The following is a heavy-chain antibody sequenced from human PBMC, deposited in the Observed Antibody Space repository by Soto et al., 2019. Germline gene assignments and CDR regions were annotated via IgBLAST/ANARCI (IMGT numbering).Heavy chain of an antibody. CDR1: GFTFSDYY. CDR3: ATPPMATIQAHYFDY. V-gene: IGHV3-11*01. D-gene: IGHD5-12*01. Sequence: QVQLVESGGGLVKPGGSLRVSCAASGFTFSDYYMSWIRQAPGKGLEWVSYISSSGSTIYYADSVKGRFTISRDNAKNSLYLQMNSLRAEDTAVYYCATPPMATIQAHYFDYWGQGTLVTVSS. J-gene: IGHJ4*02. CDR2: ISSSGSTI.